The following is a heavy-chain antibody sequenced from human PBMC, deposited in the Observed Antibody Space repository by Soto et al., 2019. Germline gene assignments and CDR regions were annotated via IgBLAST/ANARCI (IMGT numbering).Heavy chain of an antibody. D-gene: IGHD5-18*01. CDR3: ARGGYSYGYYYGMDV. J-gene: IGHJ6*02. Sequence: SETLSLTCAVSGYSISSGYCWGCIRQPPGKGLEWIGSIYHSGSAYYNPSLKSRVTISVDTSKNQFSLKLSSVTAADTAVYYCARGGYSYGYYYGMDVWGQGTTVTVYS. CDR2: IYHSGSA. CDR1: GYSISSGYC. V-gene: IGHV4-38-2*01.